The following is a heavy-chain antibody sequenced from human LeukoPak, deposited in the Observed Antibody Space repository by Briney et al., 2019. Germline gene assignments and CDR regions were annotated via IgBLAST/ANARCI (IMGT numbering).Heavy chain of an antibody. CDR2: IYYSGST. V-gene: IGHV4-39*07. Sequence: SETLSLTCTVSGGSISSSSYYWGWIRQPPGKGLEWIGSIYYSGSTYYNPSLKSRVTISVDTSKNQFSLKLSSVTAADTAVYYCARVELYYGSGSYRYNWFDPWGQGTLVTVSS. CDR3: ARVELYYGSGSYRYNWFDP. CDR1: GGSISSSSYY. J-gene: IGHJ5*02. D-gene: IGHD3-10*01.